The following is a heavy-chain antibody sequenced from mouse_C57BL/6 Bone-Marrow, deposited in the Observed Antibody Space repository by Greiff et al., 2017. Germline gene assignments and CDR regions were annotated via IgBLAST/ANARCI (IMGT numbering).Heavy chain of an antibody. CDR3: ARGELRSYYYAMDY. J-gene: IGHJ4*01. Sequence: EVKLVESGGGLVKPGGSLKLSCAASGFTFSSYAMSWVRQTPEKRLEWVATISDGGSYTYYPDNVKGRFTISRANAKNNLYLQMSHLKSEDTAMGYCARGELRSYYYAMDYWGQGTSVTVSS. CDR1: GFTFSSYA. D-gene: IGHD1-1*01. CDR2: ISDGGSYT. V-gene: IGHV5-4*03.